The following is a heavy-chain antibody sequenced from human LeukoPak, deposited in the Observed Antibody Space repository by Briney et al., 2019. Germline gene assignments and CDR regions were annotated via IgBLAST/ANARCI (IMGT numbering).Heavy chain of an antibody. CDR3: AKDLEVLWFGDPTDASDI. D-gene: IGHD3-10*01. CDR2: ITGSGDSS. Sequence: PGGSLRLSCAAPGFTFSDYPMNWVRQAPGKGLEWVSVITGSGDSSFYGDSVKGRFTISRDNSKNTLYLQMNSLRVEDTAVYYCAKDLEVLWFGDPTDASDIWGQGTMVTVAS. V-gene: IGHV3-23*01. J-gene: IGHJ3*02. CDR1: GFTFSDYP.